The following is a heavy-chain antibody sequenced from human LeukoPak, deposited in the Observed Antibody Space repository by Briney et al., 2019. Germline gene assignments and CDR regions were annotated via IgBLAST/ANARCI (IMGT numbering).Heavy chain of an antibody. CDR1: GFTFGSYA. J-gene: IGHJ6*02. V-gene: IGHV3-23*01. CDR3: AKTVSNYNYGMDV. Sequence: GGSLRLSCAASGFTFGSYAMSWVRQAPGKGLEWVSAISGSGGSTYYADSVKGRFTISRDNSKNTLYLQMNSLRAEDTAVYYCAKTVSNYNYGMDVWGQGTTVTVSS. D-gene: IGHD4-11*01. CDR2: ISGSGGST.